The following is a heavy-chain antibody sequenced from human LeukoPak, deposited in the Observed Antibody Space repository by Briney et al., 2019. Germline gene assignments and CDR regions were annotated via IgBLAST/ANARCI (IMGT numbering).Heavy chain of an antibody. CDR3: AKTYTAMVPALGY. Sequence: PGGSLRLSCAASGFTFSSYAMSWVRQAPGKGLEWVSAISGGGVSTYYADSVKGRFTISRDNSKNTLYLQMNSLRAEDTALYYCAKTYTAMVPALGYWGQGTLVTVSS. V-gene: IGHV3-23*01. CDR2: ISGGGVST. CDR1: GFTFSSYA. D-gene: IGHD5-18*01. J-gene: IGHJ4*02.